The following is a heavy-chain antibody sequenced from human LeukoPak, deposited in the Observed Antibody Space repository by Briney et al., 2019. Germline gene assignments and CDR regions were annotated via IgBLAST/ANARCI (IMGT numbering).Heavy chain of an antibody. CDR1: GFTFSNAW. V-gene: IGHV3-15*01. CDR2: IKSKTDGGTT. Sequence: PGGSLRLSCAASGFTFSNAWMSWVRQAPGKGLEWVGRIKSKTDGGTTDYAAPVKGRFTISRDDSKSIAYLQMNSLKTEDTAVYYCTRVGYYDSSGYDGAFDIWGQGTMVTVSS. J-gene: IGHJ3*02. CDR3: TRVGYYDSSGYDGAFDI. D-gene: IGHD3-22*01.